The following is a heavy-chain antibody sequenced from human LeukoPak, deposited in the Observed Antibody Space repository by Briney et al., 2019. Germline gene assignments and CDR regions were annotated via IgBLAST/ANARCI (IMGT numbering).Heavy chain of an antibody. J-gene: IGHJ6*02. CDR2: ISSSSSYI. Sequence: GGSLRLSCAASGFTFSSYSMNWVRQAPGKGLEWVSSISSSSSYIYYADSVKGRFTISRDNAKNPLYLQMNSLRAEDTAVYYCAKGGVVVVPAAITVVGPFNYYGMDVWGQGTTVTVSS. CDR1: GFTFSSYS. V-gene: IGHV3-21*01. CDR3: AKGGVVVVPAAITVVGPFNYYGMDV. D-gene: IGHD2-2*01.